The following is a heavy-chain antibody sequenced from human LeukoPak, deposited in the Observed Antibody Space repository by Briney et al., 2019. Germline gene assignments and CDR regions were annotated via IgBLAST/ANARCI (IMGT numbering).Heavy chain of an antibody. J-gene: IGHJ4*02. Sequence: GGSLRLSCAASGITFGNNWMHWVRQGPGKGLVWISRINSDGGGAIYADSVKGRFTVSRDNSKNTLYLQMNSLGAEDTAVYYCARDLWSSGYHIDYWGQGTLVTVSS. V-gene: IGHV3-74*01. CDR3: ARDLWSSGYHIDY. CDR2: INSDGGGA. D-gene: IGHD3-22*01. CDR1: GITFGNNW.